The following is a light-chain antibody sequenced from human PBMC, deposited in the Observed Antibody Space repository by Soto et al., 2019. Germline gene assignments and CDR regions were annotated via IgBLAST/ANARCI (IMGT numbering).Light chain of an antibody. Sequence: EIVLTQSPATLSVSPGERATLSCRASQSFSNNLAWYQQKPGQGPRLLIYGASTRATGAPARFSGSASGTEFTLTISSLESEDFAVYYCQQYNNWPPTFGQGTKVDIK. CDR1: QSFSNN. CDR2: GAS. J-gene: IGKJ1*01. V-gene: IGKV3-15*01. CDR3: QQYNNWPPT.